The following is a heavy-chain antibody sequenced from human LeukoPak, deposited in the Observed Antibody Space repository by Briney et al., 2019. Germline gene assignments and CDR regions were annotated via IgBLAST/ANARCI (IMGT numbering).Heavy chain of an antibody. Sequence: PSDTLSLTCIISGGSISSSTYYWGWIRQPPGKGLEWIGTLYYSGKTYYNPSLKSRVTISIDTSKNQFSLKLTSATAADTAVYHCARTTEGGYTYGYFYYYYMDVWGKGTTVTISS. CDR1: GGSISSSTYY. J-gene: IGHJ6*03. D-gene: IGHD5-18*01. CDR2: LYYSGKT. CDR3: ARTTEGGYTYGYFYYYYMDV. V-gene: IGHV4-39*07.